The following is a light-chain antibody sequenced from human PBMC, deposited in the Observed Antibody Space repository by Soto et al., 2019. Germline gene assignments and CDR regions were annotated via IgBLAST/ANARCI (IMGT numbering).Light chain of an antibody. J-gene: IGKJ1*01. Sequence: EIVLTQSPGTLSLSPAERATLSCSASQSIRSNYLAWYQQKPGLAPRLLVYGASSRATGIPDRFSGSGSGTDFTLAISRLEPGDSAVYFCQQCDTSPWTFGQGTKV. CDR3: QQCDTSPWT. V-gene: IGKV3-20*01. CDR2: GAS. CDR1: QSIRSNY.